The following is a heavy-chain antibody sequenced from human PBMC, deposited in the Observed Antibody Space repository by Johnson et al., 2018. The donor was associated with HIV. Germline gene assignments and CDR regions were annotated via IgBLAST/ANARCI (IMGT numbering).Heavy chain of an antibody. D-gene: IGHD6-19*01. CDR1: GFTFSSYA. Sequence: VQLVESGGGLVQPGGSQRLSCAASGFTFSSYAMHWVRQAPGKGLEYVSAISSNGGSTYYANSVKGRFTISRDNSKNTLYLQMNSLRVEDTAVYYCAKDGGWPENAFDIWGQGTMVTVSS. J-gene: IGHJ3*02. CDR2: ISSNGGST. CDR3: AKDGGWPENAFDI. V-gene: IGHV3-64*01.